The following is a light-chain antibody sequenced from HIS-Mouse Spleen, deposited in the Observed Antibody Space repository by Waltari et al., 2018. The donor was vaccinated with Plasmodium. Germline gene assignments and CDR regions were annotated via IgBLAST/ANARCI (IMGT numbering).Light chain of an antibody. CDR2: DVS. V-gene: IGLV2-11*01. CDR1: SSDAGGYNY. CDR3: CSYAGSYTLV. Sequence: QSALPQPRSVSGSPGQSVLILRTGTSSDAGGYNYVSWYHQHTGQAPKLMIYDVSKRPSGVPDRFSGSKSGNTASLTISGLQAEDEADYYCCSYAGSYTLVFGGGTKLTVL. J-gene: IGLJ2*01.